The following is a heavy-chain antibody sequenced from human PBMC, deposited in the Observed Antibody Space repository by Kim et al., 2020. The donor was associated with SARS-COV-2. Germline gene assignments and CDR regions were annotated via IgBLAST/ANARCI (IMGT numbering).Heavy chain of an antibody. CDR2: ISGSGGST. CDR3: AKDRLREIVVVPAVIMDV. CDR1: GFTFSSYA. D-gene: IGHD2-2*01. Sequence: GGSLRLSCAASGFTFSSYAMSWVRQAPGKGLEWVSAISGSGGSTYYADSVKGRFTISRDNSKNTLYLQMNSLRAEDTAVYYCAKDRLREIVVVPAVIMDVWGQGTTVTVSS. V-gene: IGHV3-23*01. J-gene: IGHJ6*02.